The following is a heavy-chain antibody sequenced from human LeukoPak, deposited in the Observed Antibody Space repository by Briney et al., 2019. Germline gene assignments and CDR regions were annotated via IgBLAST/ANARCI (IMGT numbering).Heavy chain of an antibody. J-gene: IGHJ4*02. D-gene: IGHD3-10*02. CDR2: IYHSGST. Sequence: SETLSLTCTVSGYSISSGYYWGWIRQPSGKGLEWIGSIYHSGSTYYNPSLKSRVTISVDTSKNQFSLKLSSVTAADTAVYYCARVKLFVDYWGQGTLVTVSS. CDR3: ARVKLFVDY. V-gene: IGHV4-38-2*02. CDR1: GYSISSGYY.